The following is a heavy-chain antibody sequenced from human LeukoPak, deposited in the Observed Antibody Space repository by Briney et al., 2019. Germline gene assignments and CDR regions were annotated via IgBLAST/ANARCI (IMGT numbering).Heavy chain of an antibody. Sequence: SETLCLTCADYGGSFSGYYWSWIRQPPGKGLEWIGEINHSGSTNYNPSLKSRVSISADTSKNHFSLKLSSVTAADTAVYYCARKCPFGELFGYYFDYWGQGTLVTVSS. CDR2: INHSGST. CDR1: GGSFSGYY. J-gene: IGHJ4*02. V-gene: IGHV4-34*01. CDR3: ARKCPFGELFGYYFDY. D-gene: IGHD3-10*01.